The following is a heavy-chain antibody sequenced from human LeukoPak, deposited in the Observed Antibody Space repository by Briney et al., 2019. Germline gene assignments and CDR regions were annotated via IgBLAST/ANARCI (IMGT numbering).Heavy chain of an antibody. CDR3: ARNYDILTGAFNFDY. V-gene: IGHV3-23*01. CDR2: ISGSGGST. CDR1: GFTFSSYG. Sequence: GGSLRLSCAASGFTFSSYGMSWVRQAPGKGLEWVSAISGSGGSTYYADSVKGRFTISRDNAKNSLYLQMNSLRAEDTAVYYCARNYDILTGAFNFDYWGQGTLVTVSS. J-gene: IGHJ4*02. D-gene: IGHD3-9*01.